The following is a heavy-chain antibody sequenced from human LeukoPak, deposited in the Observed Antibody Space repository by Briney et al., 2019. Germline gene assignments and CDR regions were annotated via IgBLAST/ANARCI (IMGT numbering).Heavy chain of an antibody. CDR3: ARLGLGGAFDI. CDR1: GDSVSSNGAV. Sequence: SQTLSLTCAISGDSVSSNGAVWNCITQSPSRGLEWRGRTYYRSKWYNDYAVSVKSRITIKPDTSKNQFSLQLNSATPEDTAVYYCARLGLGGAFDIWGQGTMVTVSS. D-gene: IGHD2-15*01. CDR2: TYYRSKWYN. V-gene: IGHV6-1*01. J-gene: IGHJ3*02.